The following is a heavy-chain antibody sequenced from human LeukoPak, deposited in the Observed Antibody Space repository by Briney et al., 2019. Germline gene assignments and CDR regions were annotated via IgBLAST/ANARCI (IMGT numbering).Heavy chain of an antibody. CDR2: IKSKTDGGTT. D-gene: IGHD3-22*01. V-gene: IGHV3-15*01. Sequence: GGSLRLSRAASGFTFSNAWMSWVRQAPGKGLEWVGRIKSKTDGGTTDYAAPVKGRFTISRDDSKNTLYLQMNSLKTEDTAVYYCTTWGHYYDSTYLDPWGQGTLVTVSS. J-gene: IGHJ5*02. CDR1: GFTFSNAW. CDR3: TTWGHYYDSTYLDP.